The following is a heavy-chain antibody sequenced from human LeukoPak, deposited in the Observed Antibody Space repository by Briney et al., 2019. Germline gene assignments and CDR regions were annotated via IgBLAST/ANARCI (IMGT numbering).Heavy chain of an antibody. Sequence: GGSLRLSCAASGFTFSSYAMSWVRQAPGKGLEWVSAISGSGGSTYYADSVKGRFTISRDNSKNTLYLQMNSLRAEDTAVYYCAKVWVGYCSSTSCYFDYWGQGTLVTVSS. CDR3: AKVWVGYCSSTSCYFDY. CDR2: ISGSGGST. J-gene: IGHJ4*02. D-gene: IGHD2-2*01. V-gene: IGHV3-23*01. CDR1: GFTFSSYA.